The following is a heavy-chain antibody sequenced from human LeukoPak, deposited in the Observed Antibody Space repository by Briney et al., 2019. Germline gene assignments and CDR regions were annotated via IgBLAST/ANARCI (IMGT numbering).Heavy chain of an antibody. CDR2: INHSGST. CDR1: GGSFSGYY. J-gene: IGHJ4*02. V-gene: IGHV4-34*01. CDR3: ARGGEWELLAIDY. D-gene: IGHD1-26*01. Sequence: SETQSLTCAVYGGSFSGYYWSWIRQPPGKGLEWIGEINHSGSTNYNPSLKSRVTISVDTSKNQFSLKLSSVTAADTAVYYCARGGEWELLAIDYWGQGTLVTVSS.